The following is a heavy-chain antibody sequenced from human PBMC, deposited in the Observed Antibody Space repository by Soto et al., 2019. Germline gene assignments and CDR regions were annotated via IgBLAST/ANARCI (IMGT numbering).Heavy chain of an antibody. D-gene: IGHD2-8*02. CDR1: GFILKNYG. V-gene: IGHV3-33*01. J-gene: IGHJ6*02. CDR2: IWFDGSLK. Sequence: QVQLVESGGGVVQPGRSLRLSCVASGFILKNYGIHWVRQAPGKGLEWVAIIWFDGSLKFYADSVKGPFTISRDNSKNTLHLQMNSLRSEDTAVYHCARAAGGNYNHFYYGMDVCGQGTTVTVSS. CDR3: ARAAGGNYNHFYYGMDV.